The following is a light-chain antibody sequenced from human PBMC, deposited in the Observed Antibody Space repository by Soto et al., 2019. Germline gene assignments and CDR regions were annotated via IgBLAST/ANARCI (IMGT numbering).Light chain of an antibody. Sequence: EIVLTQSPATLSLYPGERATLSCRASQSVSSYLAWYQQKPGQAPRLLIYDASNRATGIPARFSVSGSGTDFTLTISSLEPEDFAVHYCQQRSNWPPITCGQGTRLEIK. CDR1: QSVSSY. CDR2: DAS. J-gene: IGKJ5*01. V-gene: IGKV3-11*01. CDR3: QQRSNWPPIT.